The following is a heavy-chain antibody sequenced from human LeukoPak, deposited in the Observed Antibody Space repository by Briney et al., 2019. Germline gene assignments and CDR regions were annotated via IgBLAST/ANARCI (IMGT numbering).Heavy chain of an antibody. CDR3: ARRIAAAVDY. V-gene: IGHV4-39*01. Sequence: PSETLSLTCTVSGGSISSSSYYWGWIRQPPGKELEWIGSIYYSGSTYYNPSLKSRVTISVDTSKNQFSLKLSSVTAADTAVYYCARRIAAAVDYWGQGTLVTVSS. D-gene: IGHD6-13*01. CDR2: IYYSGST. CDR1: GGSISSSSYY. J-gene: IGHJ4*02.